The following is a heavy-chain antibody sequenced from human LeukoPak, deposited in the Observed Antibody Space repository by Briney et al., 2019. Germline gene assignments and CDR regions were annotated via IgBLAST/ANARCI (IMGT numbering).Heavy chain of an antibody. V-gene: IGHV4-34*01. CDR1: GGSFSGYY. Sequence: SETLSLTCAVYGGSFSGYYWSWIRQPPGKGLEWIGEINHSGSTNYNPSLKSRVTISVGTSKNQFSLKLSSVTAADTAVYYCARGGFYDSSGTTGFDYWGQGTLVTVSS. J-gene: IGHJ4*02. D-gene: IGHD3-22*01. CDR3: ARGGFYDSSGTTGFDY. CDR2: INHSGST.